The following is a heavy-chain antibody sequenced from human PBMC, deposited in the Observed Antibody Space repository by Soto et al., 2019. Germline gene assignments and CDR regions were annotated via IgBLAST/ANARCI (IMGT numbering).Heavy chain of an antibody. Sequence: QVQLQESGPGLVKPSETLSLTCTVSGGSISSYYWSWILQPPGKGLEWIGYIYYSGSTNYNPSLTSRVTISVDTSKNQFSLKLSSVTAADTAVYYCARGYGDYLFDYWGQGTLVTVSS. CDR2: IYYSGST. CDR3: ARGYGDYLFDY. J-gene: IGHJ4*02. CDR1: GGSISSYY. D-gene: IGHD4-17*01. V-gene: IGHV4-59*08.